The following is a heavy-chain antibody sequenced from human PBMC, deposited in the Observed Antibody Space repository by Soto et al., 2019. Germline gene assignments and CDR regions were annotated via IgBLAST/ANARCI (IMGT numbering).Heavy chain of an antibody. CDR2: IIPILGIA. CDR3: ASGNMVRGAYRPF. Sequence: SVKVSCKASGGTFSSYAISWVRQAPGQGLEWMGGIIPILGIADYAQKFQGRVTITADKSTSTAYMELSSLRSEDTAVYYCASGNMVRGAYRPFWGQGTLVTVSS. V-gene: IGHV1-69*10. D-gene: IGHD3-10*01. J-gene: IGHJ4*02. CDR1: GGTFSSYA.